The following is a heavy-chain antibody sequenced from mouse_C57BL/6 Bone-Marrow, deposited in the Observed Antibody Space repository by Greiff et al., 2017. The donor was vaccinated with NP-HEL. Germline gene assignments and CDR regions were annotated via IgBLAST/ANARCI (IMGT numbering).Heavy chain of an antibody. CDR3: ARSPLYYYGSSLYFDV. Sequence: EVQLQQSGPVLVKPGASVKMSCTASGYTFTDYYMTWVKQSHGKSLEWIGVINPYNGGTSYNQNFKGKSTLTVDKSSSTAYMELNSLTSEDSAVYYCARSPLYYYGSSLYFDVWGTGTTVTVSS. D-gene: IGHD1-1*01. CDR2: INPYNGGT. CDR1: GYTFTDYY. V-gene: IGHV1-19*01. J-gene: IGHJ1*03.